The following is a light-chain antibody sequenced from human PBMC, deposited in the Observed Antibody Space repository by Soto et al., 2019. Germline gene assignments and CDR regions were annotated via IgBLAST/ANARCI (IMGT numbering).Light chain of an antibody. CDR2: GAS. Sequence: EIVMTQSPATLSVSPGERASLSCRASQSVSSNLAWYQQKPDQAPRLLIYGASTRATIIPARFSGSGSGTEFTLTINSLQSEDFAVYYCQQYNTWPLTFGQGTKVEIK. J-gene: IGKJ1*01. CDR1: QSVSSN. V-gene: IGKV3-15*01. CDR3: QQYNTWPLT.